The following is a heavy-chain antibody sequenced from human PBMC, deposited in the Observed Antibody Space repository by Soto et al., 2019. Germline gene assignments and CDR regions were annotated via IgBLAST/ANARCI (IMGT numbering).Heavy chain of an antibody. CDR3: ARGYYDFWSGKPTSDWYFDL. J-gene: IGHJ2*01. D-gene: IGHD3-3*01. V-gene: IGHV3-33*01. Sequence: QVQLVESGGGVVQPGRSLRLSCAASGFTFSSYGMHWVRQAPGKGLEWVAVIWYDGSNKYYADSVKGRFTISRDNSKNTLYLQMNSLRAEDTAVYYCARGYYDFWSGKPTSDWYFDLWGRGTLVTVSS. CDR2: IWYDGSNK. CDR1: GFTFSSYG.